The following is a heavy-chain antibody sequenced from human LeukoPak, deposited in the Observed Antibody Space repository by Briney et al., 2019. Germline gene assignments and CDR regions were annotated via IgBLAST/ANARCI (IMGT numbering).Heavy chain of an antibody. Sequence: GGSLRLSCAASGFTFDDYGMSWVRQAPGKGLEWVSGINWNGGSTGYGDSVKGRFTISRDNAKNSLYLQMNSLRAEDTALYYCARVLLITAGGPIDYWGQGTLVTVSS. J-gene: IGHJ4*02. D-gene: IGHD6-13*01. V-gene: IGHV3-20*04. CDR3: ARVLLITAGGPIDY. CDR1: GFTFDDYG. CDR2: INWNGGST.